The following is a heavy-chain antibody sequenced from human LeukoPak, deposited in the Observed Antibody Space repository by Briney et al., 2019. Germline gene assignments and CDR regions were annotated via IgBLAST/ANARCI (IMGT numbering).Heavy chain of an antibody. CDR2: ISGSGGST. CDR1: GFTFSSYA. J-gene: IGHJ4*02. D-gene: IGHD2-8*02. CDR3: ANLIRTEPR. Sequence: PGGSLRLSCAASGFTFSSYAMSWVRQAPGKGLEWVSAISGSGGSTYYADSVKGRFTISRDNAKNSLYLQMNGLRAEDTAVYYCANLIRTEPRWGQGTLVTVSS. V-gene: IGHV3-23*01.